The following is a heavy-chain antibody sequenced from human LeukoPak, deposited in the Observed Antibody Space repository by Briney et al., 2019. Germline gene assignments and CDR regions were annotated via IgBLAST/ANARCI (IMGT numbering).Heavy chain of an antibody. CDR1: GGSISSGDYY. CDR2: IYYSGST. J-gene: IGHJ5*02. CDR3: ATSSSWETYNWFDP. V-gene: IGHV4-30-4*01. D-gene: IGHD6-13*01. Sequence: PSQTLSLTCTVSGGSISSGDYYWSWIRQPPGKGLEWIGYIYYSGSTYYNPSLKSRVTISVDTSKNQFSLKLSSVTAADTAVYYCATSSSWETYNWFDPWGQGTLVTVSS.